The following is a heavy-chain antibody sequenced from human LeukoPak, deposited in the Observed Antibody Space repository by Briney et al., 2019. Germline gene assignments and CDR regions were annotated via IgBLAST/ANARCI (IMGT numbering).Heavy chain of an antibody. CDR3: AREREYYDILTGYYLWYFDL. Sequence: SETLSLTCTGSGGSISSYYWSWIRQPPGKGLEWIGYIYYSGSTNYNPSLKSRVTISVDTSKNQFSLKLSSVTAADTAVYYCAREREYYDILTGYYLWYFDLWGRGTLVTLSS. V-gene: IGHV4-59*01. D-gene: IGHD3-9*01. CDR1: GGSISSYY. J-gene: IGHJ2*01. CDR2: IYYSGST.